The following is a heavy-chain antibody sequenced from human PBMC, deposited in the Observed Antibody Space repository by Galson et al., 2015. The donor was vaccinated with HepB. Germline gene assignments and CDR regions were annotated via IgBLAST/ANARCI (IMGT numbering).Heavy chain of an antibody. CDR3: ARDARGVSVAGNDAFDI. Sequence: FYADSVKGRFTVSRDNAKNSLYLQMNSLRAEDTAVYYCARDARGVSVAGNDAFDIWGQGTMVTVSS. D-gene: IGHD6-19*01. V-gene: IGHV3-21*01. J-gene: IGHJ3*02.